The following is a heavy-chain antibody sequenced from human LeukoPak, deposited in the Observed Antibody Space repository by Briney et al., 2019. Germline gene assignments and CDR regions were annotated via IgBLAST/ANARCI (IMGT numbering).Heavy chain of an antibody. CDR1: GGSISSYY. J-gene: IGHJ4*02. Sequence: SEPLSLTCTVSGGSISSYYWSWIRQPPGKGLEWIGYIYYSGSINYNPSLKSRVTISVDTSKNQFSLKLSSVTAADTAVYYCARGGGYNHGFIDYWGQGTLVTVSS. CDR3: ARGGGYNHGFIDY. V-gene: IGHV4-59*01. CDR2: IYYSGSI. D-gene: IGHD5-24*01.